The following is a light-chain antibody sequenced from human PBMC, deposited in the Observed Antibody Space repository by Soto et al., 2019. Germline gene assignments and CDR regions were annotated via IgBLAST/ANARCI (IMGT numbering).Light chain of an antibody. Sequence: QSVLAQPASVAESPRESITITCTGTRSDCGNYNLVSWYQQHPGKVPKLILFEVNKRPSGVSGRFSGSKSGNTASLTISGLQAEDEADYYCCSFTSSNTHVFGTGTKVTVL. CDR3: CSFTSSNTHV. V-gene: IGLV2-23*02. CDR2: EVN. CDR1: RSDCGNYNL. J-gene: IGLJ1*01.